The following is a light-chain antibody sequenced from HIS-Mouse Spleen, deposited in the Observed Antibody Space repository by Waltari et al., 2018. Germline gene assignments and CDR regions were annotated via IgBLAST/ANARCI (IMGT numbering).Light chain of an antibody. Sequence: EIVLTQSPGTLSLSPGERATLSCRASQSVSSSYLAWYQQKTGQAPRLLIYCASSRGPGIPDRFSGSGSGTDFTLTISRLEPEDFAVYYCQQYGSSPLTFGGGTKVEIK. V-gene: IGKV3-20*01. J-gene: IGKJ4*01. CDR3: QQYGSSPLT. CDR1: QSVSSSY. CDR2: CAS.